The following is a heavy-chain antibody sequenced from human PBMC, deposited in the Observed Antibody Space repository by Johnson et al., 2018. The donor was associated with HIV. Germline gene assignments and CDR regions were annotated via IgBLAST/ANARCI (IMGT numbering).Heavy chain of an antibody. Sequence: QEKLVESGGDVVQPGRSLRLSCAASGFTLSSYAMHWVSQAPGKGLEWVAVISYDGSNKYYADSVKGRFTISRDNSKNTLYLQMNSLRAEDTAVYYCTRARGLTTVKAFDIWGQGTMVTVSS. CDR3: TRARGLTTVKAFDI. J-gene: IGHJ3*02. CDR2: ISYDGSNK. V-gene: IGHV3-30*04. CDR1: GFTLSSYA. D-gene: IGHD4-17*01.